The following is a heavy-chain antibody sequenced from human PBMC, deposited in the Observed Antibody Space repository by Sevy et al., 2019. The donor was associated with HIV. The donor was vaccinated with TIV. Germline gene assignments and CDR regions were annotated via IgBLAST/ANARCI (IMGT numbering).Heavy chain of an antibody. V-gene: IGHV3-33*01. Sequence: GGSLRLSCAASGFTFSSYGMHWVRQTPGKGLEWVAVIWYDGSNKYYADSVKGRFTISRDNSKNTLYLQMNSLIAEDTAVYYCARDKLPPVMVTMVRGALSYYFDYWGQGTLVTVSS. J-gene: IGHJ4*02. D-gene: IGHD3-10*01. CDR3: ARDKLPPVMVTMVRGALSYYFDY. CDR1: GFTFSSYG. CDR2: IWYDGSNK.